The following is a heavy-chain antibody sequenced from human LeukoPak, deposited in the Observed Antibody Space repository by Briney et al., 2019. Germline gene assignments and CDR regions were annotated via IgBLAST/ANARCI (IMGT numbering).Heavy chain of an antibody. Sequence: GGSLRLSCAASGFTFSSYSMNWVRQAPGKGLEWVSSISSSSSYIYYADSVKGRFTISRDNAKNSLYLQINSLTAEDTALYYCARPRGPKYYDSSGYYSYDAFDIWGQGTMVTVSS. CDR2: ISSSSSYI. CDR1: GFTFSSYS. J-gene: IGHJ3*02. D-gene: IGHD3-22*01. CDR3: ARPRGPKYYDSSGYYSYDAFDI. V-gene: IGHV3-21*04.